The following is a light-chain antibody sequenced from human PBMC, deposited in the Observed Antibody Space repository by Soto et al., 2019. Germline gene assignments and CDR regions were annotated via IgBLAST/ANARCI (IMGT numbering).Light chain of an antibody. CDR3: HQDNNWPPRT. CDR2: CAS. Sequence: EIVMTQSPATLSVSPGERATLSCRASQSVSSNLAWYQQKPGQAPRLLIYCASTRATGIPARFSGSGSGTEFTLTISSLQSEDFAVYYCHQDNNWPPRTLGAGAQLEIK. J-gene: IGKJ1*01. V-gene: IGKV3-15*01. CDR1: QSVSSN.